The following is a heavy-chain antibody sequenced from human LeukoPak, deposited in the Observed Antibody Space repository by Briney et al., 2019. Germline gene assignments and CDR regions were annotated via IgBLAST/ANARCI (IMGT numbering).Heavy chain of an antibody. J-gene: IGHJ4*02. V-gene: IGHV3-23*01. CDR3: AKYTNDYVWGSYREHDY. D-gene: IGHD3-16*02. Sequence: PGGSLRLSCAASVFTFNYYAMSWVRQAPGKGLEWVSAISGSGGSTYYADSVKGRFTISRDNSKNTLYLQMSSLRAEDTAVYYCAKYTNDYVWGSYREHDYWGQGTLVTVSS. CDR2: ISGSGGST. CDR1: VFTFNYYA.